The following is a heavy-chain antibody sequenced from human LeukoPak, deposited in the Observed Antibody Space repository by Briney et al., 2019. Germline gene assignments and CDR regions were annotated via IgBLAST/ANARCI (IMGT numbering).Heavy chain of an antibody. J-gene: IGHJ4*02. D-gene: IGHD6-13*01. Sequence: QAGGSLRLSCSASGFTLSNYAMHWVRQSPGKGLEYVSALSADGNSKFYAESVKGRFTISKDSSNNTPHLQMSSLRPEDTAVYYCVRKGWVSGAIDYWGQGTLVTVSS. V-gene: IGHV3-64D*06. CDR3: VRKGWVSGAIDY. CDR2: LSADGNSK. CDR1: GFTLSNYA.